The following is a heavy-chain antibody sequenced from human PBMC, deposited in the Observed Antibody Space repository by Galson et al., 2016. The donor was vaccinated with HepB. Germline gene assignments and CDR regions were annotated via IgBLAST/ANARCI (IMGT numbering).Heavy chain of an antibody. CDR3: ARAKGLQSIYYYGMDV. CDR2: IYGGGRT. J-gene: IGHJ6*02. V-gene: IGHV3-53*01. Sequence: SLRLSCAASGFTVSNNHMSWVRQAPGKGLEWVAVIYGGGRTYYADSVKGRFTVSRDDSKNTLYLQMNSLRAEDTAVYYCARAKGLQSIYYYGMDVWGQGTTVTVSS. D-gene: IGHD2-21*01. CDR1: GFTVSNNH.